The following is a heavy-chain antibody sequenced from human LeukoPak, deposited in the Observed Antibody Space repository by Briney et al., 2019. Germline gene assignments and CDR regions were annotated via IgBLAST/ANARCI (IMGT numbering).Heavy chain of an antibody. CDR1: GFIFSGYT. J-gene: IGHJ4*02. Sequence: GGSLRLSCAASGFIFSGYTMNWVRQAPGKGLEWVSYISSTSSTMYYADSVRGRFTISRDNAKKSLYLHMNSLRAEDTAVYYCVRDADYYDGRGYYGRFDYWGQGTLVTVSS. CDR2: ISSTSSTM. CDR3: VRDADYYDGRGYYGRFDY. D-gene: IGHD3-22*01. V-gene: IGHV3-48*01.